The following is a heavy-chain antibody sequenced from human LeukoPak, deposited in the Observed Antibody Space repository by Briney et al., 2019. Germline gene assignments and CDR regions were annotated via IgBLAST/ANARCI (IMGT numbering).Heavy chain of an antibody. V-gene: IGHV4-34*01. CDR2: INHSGST. Sequence: SETLSLTCAVYGGSFSGYYWSWIRQPPGKGLEWIGEINHSGSTNYNPSLKSRVTISVDTSKNQFSLKLSSVTAADTAVYYCARVPARRFDHWGQGTLVTVSS. CDR1: GGSFSGYY. CDR3: ARVPARRFDH. J-gene: IGHJ5*02.